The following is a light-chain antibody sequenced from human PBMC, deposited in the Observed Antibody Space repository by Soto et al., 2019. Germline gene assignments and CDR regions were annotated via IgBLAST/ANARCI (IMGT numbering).Light chain of an antibody. Sequence: ESVLTQSPGTLSLSAGERSTLSGRASRRVTSNYLAWYQQKPGQAPRLLIYAAFRRATGIPDRFSGSGSGTDFTLTINRLEPEDFAVYYCQQYSSPWTFGQGTKVDIK. CDR2: AAF. CDR3: QQYSSPWT. V-gene: IGKV3-20*01. J-gene: IGKJ1*01. CDR1: RRVTSNY.